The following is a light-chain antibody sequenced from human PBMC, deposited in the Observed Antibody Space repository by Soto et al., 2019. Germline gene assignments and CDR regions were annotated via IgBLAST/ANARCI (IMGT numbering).Light chain of an antibody. J-gene: IGKJ1*01. CDR1: QSVGTN. CDR3: QQYNNWPRT. CDR2: AAS. Sequence: EMVLTQSPATLSVSLGERATLSCRASQSVGTNFAWYQQKPGQAPTLLIYAASTRATGIPARFSGSGSGTEFALTISSLQSEDFAVYYCQQYNNWPRTFGQGTKVDIK. V-gene: IGKV3-15*01.